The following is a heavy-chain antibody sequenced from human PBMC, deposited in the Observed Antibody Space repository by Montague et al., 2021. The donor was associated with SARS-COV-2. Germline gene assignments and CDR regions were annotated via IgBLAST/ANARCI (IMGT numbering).Heavy chain of an antibody. D-gene: IGHD4-17*01. CDR2: IYSSGST. CDR3: ARDYGDYSYYYGLDV. V-gene: IGHV4-61*02. Sequence: TLSLTCTVSGGSIRSGSYYWSWIRQPAGKGLEWIGRIYSSGSTNYXPSLKSRVTMSVDTSKNQFFLKVSSVTAADTAVYYCARDYGDYSYYYGLDVRGQGTTVTVSS. J-gene: IGHJ6*02. CDR1: GGSIRSGSYY.